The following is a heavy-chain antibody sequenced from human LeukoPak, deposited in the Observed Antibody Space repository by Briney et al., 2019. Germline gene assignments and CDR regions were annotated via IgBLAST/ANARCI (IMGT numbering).Heavy chain of an antibody. J-gene: IGHJ6*02. CDR3: ARDLGTIFGPSYYYYYGMDV. Sequence: GGSLRLSCAASGFTFSSYSMNWVRQALGKGLEWVSSISSSSSYIYYADSVKGRFTIPRDNAKNSLYLQMNSLRAEDTAVYYCARDLGTIFGPSYYYYYGMDVWGQGTTVTVSS. CDR1: GFTFSSYS. D-gene: IGHD3-3*01. CDR2: ISSSSSYI. V-gene: IGHV3-21*01.